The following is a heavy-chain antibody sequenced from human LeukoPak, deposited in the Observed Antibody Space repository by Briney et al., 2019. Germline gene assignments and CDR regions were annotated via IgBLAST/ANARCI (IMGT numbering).Heavy chain of an antibody. CDR3: ARAAPSSGSFNDAFDI. Sequence: PSETLSLTCTVSGGSISVYYWSWIRQPPGKGLEWIGYIYYSGSTNYNPSLKSRVTISVDTSKDQFSLKLSSVTAADTAVYYCARAAPSSGSFNDAFDIWGQGTMVTVSS. D-gene: IGHD3-22*01. CDR2: IYYSGST. J-gene: IGHJ3*02. CDR1: GGSISVYY. V-gene: IGHV4-59*08.